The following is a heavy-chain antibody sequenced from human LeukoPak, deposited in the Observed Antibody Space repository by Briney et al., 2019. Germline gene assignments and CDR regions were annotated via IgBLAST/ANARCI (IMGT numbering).Heavy chain of an antibody. Sequence: GGSLRLSCAASGFTFSSYWMSWIRQAPGKGLEWVANINQDGSEIYYVDSLKGRFTISRDNARNSLYLQMNSLTAEDTAVYYCARVLLVVPAASNFDYWGQGTLVTVSS. D-gene: IGHD2-2*01. CDR3: ARVLLVVPAASNFDY. CDR2: INQDGSEI. CDR1: GFTFSSYW. J-gene: IGHJ4*02. V-gene: IGHV3-7*01.